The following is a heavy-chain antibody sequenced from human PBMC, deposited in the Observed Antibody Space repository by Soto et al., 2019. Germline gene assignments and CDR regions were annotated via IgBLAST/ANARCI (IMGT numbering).Heavy chain of an antibody. CDR1: GGSISSYY. CDR2: IYYSGST. D-gene: IGHD6-6*01. J-gene: IGHJ4*02. CDR3: AREGAARRLDY. Sequence: SETLSLTCTVSGGSISSYYWSWIRQPPGKGLEWIGYIYYSGSTNYNPSLKSRVTISVDTSKNQFSLKLSSVTAADTAVYYCAREGAARRLDYWGQGTLVTVSS. V-gene: IGHV4-59*01.